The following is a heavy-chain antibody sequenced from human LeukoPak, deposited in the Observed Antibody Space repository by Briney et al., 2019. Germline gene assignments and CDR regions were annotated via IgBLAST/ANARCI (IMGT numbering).Heavy chain of an antibody. D-gene: IGHD1-26*01. CDR3: ASRGGIGGYFDY. CDR2: IYYSGST. V-gene: IGHV4-59*01. J-gene: IGHJ4*02. CDR1: GGSISSYY. Sequence: PSETLSLTCTVSGGSISSYYWSWIRQPPGKGLEWIGYIYYSGSTNYNPSLKSRVTISVDTSKNQFSLKLSSVTAADTAVYYCASRGGIGGYFDYWGQGTLVTVSS.